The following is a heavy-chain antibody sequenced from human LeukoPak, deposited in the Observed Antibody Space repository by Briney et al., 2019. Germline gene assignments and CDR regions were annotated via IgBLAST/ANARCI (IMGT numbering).Heavy chain of an antibody. CDR3: GKGTNRPSGGTFFPWSPPHCGRDV. CDR1: GFTFSSYS. Sequence: PGGSLRLSCAASGFTFSSYSMNWVRQAPGKGLEWVSSISSSSSYIYYADSVKGRFTISRDNAKNSLYLQMNSLRAEDTAVYYCGKGTNRPSGGTFFPWSPPHCGRDVGGKGPRVPVS. V-gene: IGHV3-21*01. J-gene: IGHJ6*04. D-gene: IGHD1-7*01. CDR2: ISSSSSYI.